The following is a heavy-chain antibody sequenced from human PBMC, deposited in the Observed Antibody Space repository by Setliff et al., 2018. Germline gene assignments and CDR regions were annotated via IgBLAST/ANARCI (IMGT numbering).Heavy chain of an antibody. Sequence: SETLSLTCTVSGGSISSSNWWTWVRQPPGKGLEWIGRIHYLGTTYSNASLASRLTMSVDTSKNQFSLSLTSVTAEDTAVYYCARMSGFQYIDVWDKGTTVTVSS. V-gene: IGHV4-4*02. CDR1: GGSISSSNW. D-gene: IGHD3-3*01. CDR2: IHYLGTT. J-gene: IGHJ6*03. CDR3: ARMSGFQYIDV.